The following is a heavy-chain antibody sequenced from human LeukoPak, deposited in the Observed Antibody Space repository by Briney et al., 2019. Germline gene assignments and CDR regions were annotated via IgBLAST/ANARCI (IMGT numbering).Heavy chain of an antibody. D-gene: IGHD5-24*01. J-gene: IGHJ4*02. CDR3: ARGGEMTTIMDLGY. Sequence: PGGSLRLSCAASGFTFSSYTIHWVRQAPGKGLKWVAAISYDGSNKYYTDSGKGRFTISRDNSKNTLYLQMNSLRAEDTAVYYCARGGEMTTIMDLGYWGQGTLVTVSS. V-gene: IGHV3-30*04. CDR2: ISYDGSNK. CDR1: GFTFSSYT.